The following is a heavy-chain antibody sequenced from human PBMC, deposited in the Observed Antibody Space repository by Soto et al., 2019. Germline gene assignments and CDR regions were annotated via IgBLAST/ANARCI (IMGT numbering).Heavy chain of an antibody. J-gene: IGHJ4*02. CDR3: AIDTSNSFDY. Sequence: HVQLVQSGGELRKPGASVKVSCNTSGYTFNTYFITRVRQAPGQGLEWMGWISPHNGNTNYAEKFQGRVTMTADTITKTAYMELRKLRIEDTAVYYCAIDTSNSFDYWGQGTPVTVSS. CDR2: ISPHNGNT. CDR1: GYTFNTYF. V-gene: IGHV1-18*01. D-gene: IGHD1-26*01.